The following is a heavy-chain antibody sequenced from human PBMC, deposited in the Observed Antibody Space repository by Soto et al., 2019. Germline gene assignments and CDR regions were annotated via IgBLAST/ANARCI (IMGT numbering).Heavy chain of an antibody. J-gene: IGHJ4*02. CDR2: IIPVLRAA. V-gene: IGHV1-69*01. D-gene: IGHD6-19*01. Sequence: QVQLVQSGAEVKKPGSSVKVSCKASGGIFSSYGVSWVRQAPGQGLEWVGVIIPVLRAANYAQKFQYRVTITTDESTTTAYMRPTSLSSEDRAVDFCAREGLCSGWNFWDSRGLGSLVTVSP. CDR1: GGIFSSYG. CDR3: AREGLCSGWNFWDS.